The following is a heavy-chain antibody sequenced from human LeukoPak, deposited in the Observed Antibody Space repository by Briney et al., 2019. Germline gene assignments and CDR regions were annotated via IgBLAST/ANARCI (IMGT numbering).Heavy chain of an antibody. V-gene: IGHV3-23*01. CDR2: ISGSGGST. D-gene: IGHD5-18*01. J-gene: IGHJ4*02. CDR3: ALVGHGLTAFAY. Sequence: GGSLRLSCAASGFTFSSYAMSWVRQAPGKGLEWVAAISGSGGSTYYADSVKGRFTIFRDNSKKTLYRQMNRLRAEETAVYYWALVGHGLTAFAYWGQATLLTVSS. CDR1: GFTFSSYA.